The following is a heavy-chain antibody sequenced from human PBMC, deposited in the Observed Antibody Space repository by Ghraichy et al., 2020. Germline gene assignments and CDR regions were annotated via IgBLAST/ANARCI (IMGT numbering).Heavy chain of an antibody. CDR3: ARRDSLRSAGYPH. J-gene: IGHJ4*01. V-gene: IGHV5-51*01. CDR2: IYPGVSDT. CDR1: GYSFTSYW. D-gene: IGHD3-9*01. Sequence: GESLNISCQASGYSFTSYWIAWVRQVPGKGLEWMGIIYPGVSDTRYSPSFQGQVTISADKSISTAYLQWRSLRASDTAVYYCARRDSLRSAGYPHWGQGTLVTVSS.